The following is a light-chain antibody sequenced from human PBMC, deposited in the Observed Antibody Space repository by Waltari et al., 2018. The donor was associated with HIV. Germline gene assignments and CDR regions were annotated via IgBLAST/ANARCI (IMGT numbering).Light chain of an antibody. Sequence: EVVMTQSPATLSVSPGERATLSCRASQSLSRNLVWYQQKPGQAPMLLIYGASTRATGIPARFSGSGSGTEFTLTISSLQSEDFAVYYCQQYSGTFGQGTKVEIK. CDR3: QQYSGT. V-gene: IGKV3-15*01. J-gene: IGKJ1*01. CDR1: QSLSRN. CDR2: GAS.